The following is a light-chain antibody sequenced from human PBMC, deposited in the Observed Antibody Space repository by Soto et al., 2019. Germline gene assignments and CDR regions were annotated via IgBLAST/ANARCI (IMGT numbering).Light chain of an antibody. Sequence: QSVLTQPPSASGPPGQSVTISCTGTSFDVGGYNYVSWYQQHPGKAPQVLMYEVSKRPSGVPDRFSGSKSGNTASLTVSGLQAEDEADYYCSAYAGSPYLYVFGSGTKVTVL. CDR3: SAYAGSPYLYV. CDR1: SFDVGGYNY. CDR2: EVS. V-gene: IGLV2-8*01. J-gene: IGLJ1*01.